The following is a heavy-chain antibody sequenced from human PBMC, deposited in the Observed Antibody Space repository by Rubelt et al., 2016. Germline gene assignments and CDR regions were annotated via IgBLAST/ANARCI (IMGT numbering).Heavy chain of an antibody. V-gene: IGHV3-48*01. D-gene: IGHD6-19*01. CDR2: ITSSSSTI. CDR1: GFTFSSYS. J-gene: IGHJ5*02. Sequence: QLVESGGGLVQPGGSLRLSCAASGFTFSSYSMNWVRQAPGKGLEWVSYITSSSSTIFYADSVKGRFTISRDDSKNTVYLHMNSLRTDGTAVYYCAKEAGTSGRAGWFDPWGQGTLVTVSS. CDR3: AKEAGTSGRAGWFDP.